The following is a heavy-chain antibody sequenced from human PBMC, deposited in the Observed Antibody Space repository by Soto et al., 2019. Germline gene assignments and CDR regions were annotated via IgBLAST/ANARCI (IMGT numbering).Heavy chain of an antibody. CDR1: GGSISGYY. D-gene: IGHD6-13*01. CDR2: IYYGGST. CDR3: ARVLRAAAGNWFDP. V-gene: IGHV4-59*01. J-gene: IGHJ5*02. Sequence: SETLSLTCTVSGGSISGYYWSWIRQPPGKGLEWIGYIYYGGSTNYNPSLKSRVTISVDTSKNQFSLKLSSVTAADTAVYYCARVLRAAAGNWFDPWGQGTLVTVSS.